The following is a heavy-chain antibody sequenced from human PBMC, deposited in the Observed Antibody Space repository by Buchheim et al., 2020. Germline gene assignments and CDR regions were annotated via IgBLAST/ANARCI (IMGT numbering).Heavy chain of an antibody. D-gene: IGHD4-17*01. J-gene: IGHJ3*02. CDR2: IYYSGST. V-gene: IGHV4-39*01. CDR1: GGSITSSNYY. Sequence: QLQLQESGPGLVKPSETLSLTCTVSGGSITSSNYYWGWIRQPPGKGREWIGNIYYSGSTYYNPSLKSRVTISVETSKNQFSLALCSVTAADSTIYYCARRSGDYGDYLNAFDIWGQGT. CDR3: ARRSGDYGDYLNAFDI.